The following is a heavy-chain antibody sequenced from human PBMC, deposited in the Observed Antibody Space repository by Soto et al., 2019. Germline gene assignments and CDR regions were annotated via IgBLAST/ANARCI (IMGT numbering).Heavy chain of an antibody. V-gene: IGHV1-18*01. CDR1: CYTITVYR. J-gene: IGHJ6*01. CDR2: ISAYNGNT. CDR3: ARSREITRVCMDV. D-gene: IGHD3-10*01. Sequence: SLNVSRKSACYTITVYRISRVSHTPGQGLEWMGWISAYNGNTNYAQKLQGRVTMTTDTSTSTAYMELRSLRSDDTAVYYCARSREITRVCMDVWGEGITVT.